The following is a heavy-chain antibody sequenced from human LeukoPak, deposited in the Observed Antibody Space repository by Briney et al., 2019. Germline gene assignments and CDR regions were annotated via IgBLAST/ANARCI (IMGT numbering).Heavy chain of an antibody. CDR2: INPSGGST. J-gene: IGHJ3*02. D-gene: IGHD6-13*01. V-gene: IGHV1-46*01. CDR1: GYSFTSYY. CDR3: ARGLLAAAGTNDAFDI. Sequence: RASVKVSCKASGYSFTSYYMHWERLAPGQGLGWVGIINPSGGSTSYAQKFQGRVTMTRDTSTSTAYMELSSLRSEDTAVYYSARGLLAAAGTNDAFDIWGQRTMVTVSS.